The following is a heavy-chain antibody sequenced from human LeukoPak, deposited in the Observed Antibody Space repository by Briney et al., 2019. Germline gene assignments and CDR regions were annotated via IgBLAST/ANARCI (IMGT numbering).Heavy chain of an antibody. CDR2: IIPIFGTA. CDR3: ARSPDSSSGSYYVWFDY. J-gene: IGHJ4*02. D-gene: IGHD1-26*01. V-gene: IGHV1-69*05. CDR1: VGTFSSYA. Sequence: GSSVKVSCKASVGTFSSYAISWVRQAPGQGLEWMGGIIPIFGTANYAQKFQGRVTLTTDEYTSTAYMELSSLRSEDTDVYYCARSPDSSSGSYYVWFDYWGQGTLVTVSS.